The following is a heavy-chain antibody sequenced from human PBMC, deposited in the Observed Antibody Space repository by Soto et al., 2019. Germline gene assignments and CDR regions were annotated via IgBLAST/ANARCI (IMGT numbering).Heavy chain of an antibody. CDR3: AREIPQQTTVTTDWFDP. J-gene: IGHJ5*02. Sequence: GGSLRLSCAASGFTFSDYYMSWIRQAPGKGLEWVSYISSSSSYTNYADSVKGRFTISRDNAKNSLYLQMNSLRAEDTAVYYCAREIPQQTTVTTDWFDPCGQRTLVSVSS. CDR2: ISSSSSYT. V-gene: IGHV3-11*06. CDR1: GFTFSDYY. D-gene: IGHD4-4*01.